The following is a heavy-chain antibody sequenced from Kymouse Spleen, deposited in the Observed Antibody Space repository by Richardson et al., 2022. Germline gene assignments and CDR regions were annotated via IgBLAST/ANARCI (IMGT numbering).Heavy chain of an antibody. V-gene: IGHV3-9*01. Sequence: EVQLVESGGGLVQPGRSLRLSCAASGFTFDDYAMHWVRQAPGKGLEWVSGISWNSGSIGYADSVKGRFTISRDNAKNSLYLQMNSLRAEDTALYYCAKDMGLELRVFDYWGQGTLVTVSS. J-gene: IGHJ4*02. CDR1: GFTFDDYA. CDR3: AKDMGLELRVFDY. CDR2: ISWNSGSI. D-gene: IGHD1-7*01.